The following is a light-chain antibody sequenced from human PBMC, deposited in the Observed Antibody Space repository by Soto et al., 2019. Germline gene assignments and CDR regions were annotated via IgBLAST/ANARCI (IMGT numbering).Light chain of an antibody. J-gene: IGKJ5*01. CDR3: QQYGSS. V-gene: IGKV3-20*01. CDR2: GAS. CDR1: QSVSSSY. Sequence: EIVLTQSPGTLSLSPGERATLSCWASQSVSSSYLAWYQQKPGQAPRLLIYGASSRATGIPDRFSGSGSGTDFTLTISRLEPEDVAVYYCQQYGSSFGQGTRLEIK.